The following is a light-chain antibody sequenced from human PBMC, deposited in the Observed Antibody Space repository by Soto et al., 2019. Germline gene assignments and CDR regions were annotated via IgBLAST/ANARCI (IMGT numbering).Light chain of an antibody. Sequence: QSVLTQPASVSGSPGQSITISCTGTSSDVGGFNFVSWYQQHPGKAPKVVIYEVINRPSGISNRFSGSKSDNTASLTISGLQAEDEAEYYCSSYAGSNNFVFGTGTKVTVL. CDR1: SSDVGGFNF. CDR2: EVI. J-gene: IGLJ1*01. CDR3: SSYAGSNNFV. V-gene: IGLV2-14*01.